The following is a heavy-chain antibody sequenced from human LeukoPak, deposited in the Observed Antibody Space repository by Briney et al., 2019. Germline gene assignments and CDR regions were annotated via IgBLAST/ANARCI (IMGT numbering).Heavy chain of an antibody. J-gene: IGHJ1*01. CDR3: ASAREYCGSAECYEYFQH. V-gene: IGHV3-53*01. CDR1: GFTVGTSS. CDR2: IYSGGST. D-gene: IGHD2-21*01. Sequence: PGGSLRLSCAASGFTVGTSSMSWVSQSPGKGLEWVSVIYSGGSTYYADSVNGRFTISRDNSRNTLLLQMNSLRAEDTALYYCASAREYCGSAECYEYFQHWGQGTLVTVSS.